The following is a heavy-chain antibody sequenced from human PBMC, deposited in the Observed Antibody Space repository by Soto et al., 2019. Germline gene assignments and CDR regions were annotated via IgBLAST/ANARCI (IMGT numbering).Heavy chain of an antibody. CDR1: GFTFSSYA. CDR3: AKSGITMVRGVIKD. V-gene: IGHV3-23*01. CDR2: ISSSSGST. D-gene: IGHD3-10*01. Sequence: EVQLLESGGGLVQPGGSLRLSCAASGFTFSSYAMSWVRQAPGKGLEWVSSISSSSGSTYYADSVKGRFTISRDNSKNTLYLQMNSLRADDTAVYYCAKSGITMVRGVIKDWGQGTLVTVSS. J-gene: IGHJ4*02.